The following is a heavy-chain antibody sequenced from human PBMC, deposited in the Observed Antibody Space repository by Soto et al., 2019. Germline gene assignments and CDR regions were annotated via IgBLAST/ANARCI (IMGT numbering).Heavy chain of an antibody. V-gene: IGHV4-39*01. D-gene: IGHD3-3*02. CDR1: AGSPSTRTCHS. CDR2: LYYSGSA. CDR3: ASQYIRVLGERHLRFALDYFKT. J-gene: IGHJ1*01. Sequence: SEDLSLRCSGSAGSPSTRTCHSWGCLREPHGKGLEWIGSLYYSGSAYYNPPLTSRVTVSVDSSTNQFYLRLSSVTDADTAVYYCASQYIRVLGERHLRFALDYFKTWGQ.